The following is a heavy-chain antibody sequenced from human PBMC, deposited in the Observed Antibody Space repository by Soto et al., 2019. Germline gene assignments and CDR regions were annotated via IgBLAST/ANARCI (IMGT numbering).Heavy chain of an antibody. CDR2: ISYDGSNK. D-gene: IGHD1-26*01. V-gene: IGHV3-30*18. J-gene: IGHJ4*02. Sequence: GSLRLSCSASGFTFSSYGMHWVRQAPGKGLEWVAVISYDGSNKYYADSVKGRFTISRDNSKNTLYLQMNSLRAEDTAVYYCEKDSYIVGATRTFDYWGQGTLVTVYS. CDR3: EKDSYIVGATRTFDY. CDR1: GFTFSSYG.